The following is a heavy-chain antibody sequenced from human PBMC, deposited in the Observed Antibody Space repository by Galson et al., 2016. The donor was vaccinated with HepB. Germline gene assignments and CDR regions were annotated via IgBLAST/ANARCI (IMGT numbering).Heavy chain of an antibody. Sequence: SVKVSCKASGGIFDHHSISWVHQAPGQGLEWMGGMLPLFFTPKYAPRFKGRVTFPADESSNTAYMELSSLKSEDTARYYCAAAPWPTTAAPHDAFDIWGLGTVVIVSS. J-gene: IGHJ3*02. D-gene: IGHD4-11*01. CDR1: GGIFDHHS. V-gene: IGHV1-69*13. CDR2: MLPLFFTP. CDR3: AAAPWPTTAAPHDAFDI.